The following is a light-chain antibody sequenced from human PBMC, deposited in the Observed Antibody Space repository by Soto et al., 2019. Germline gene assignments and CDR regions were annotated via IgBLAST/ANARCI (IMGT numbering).Light chain of an antibody. CDR2: ETS. CDR3: QQYNNWPRT. J-gene: IGKJ1*01. CDR1: QSFSSSY. Sequence: ELVLTQSPGTLSLSPGARATLSCRASQSFSSSYLAWYQQKPGQAPRLIIYETSSRATGIPARFSGSGSGTELTITISSLQSADFEVYYCQQYNNWPRTFGLGTKVDIK. V-gene: IGKV3D-15*01.